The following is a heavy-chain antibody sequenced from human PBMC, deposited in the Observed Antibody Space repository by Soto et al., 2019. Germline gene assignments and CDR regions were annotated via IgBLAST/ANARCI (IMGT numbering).Heavy chain of an antibody. Sequence: QVQLQESGPGLVKPSETLSLTCTVSGGSIRSYYWSWIWQPPGKGLGWIGYIYYSGSSNYNPSLKSRITISVDTSKNQFSLKLSSVTAADTAVYYCARRYGSCFDIRGQGTMVTVSS. CDR1: GGSIRSYY. J-gene: IGHJ3*02. CDR3: ARRYGSCFDI. D-gene: IGHD3-10*01. V-gene: IGHV4-59*08. CDR2: IYYSGSS.